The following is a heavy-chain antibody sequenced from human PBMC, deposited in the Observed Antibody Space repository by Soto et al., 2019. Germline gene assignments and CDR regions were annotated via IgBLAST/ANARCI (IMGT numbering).Heavy chain of an antibody. Sequence: PGGSLRLSCAASGFTFSSYGMHWVRQAPGKGLEWVAVIWYDSVKGRFTISRDNSKNTLYLQMNSLRAEDTAVYYCARDWVFLEWLFHYGMDVWGQGTTVTVSS. D-gene: IGHD3-3*01. CDR2: IWY. CDR1: GFTFSSYG. J-gene: IGHJ6*02. CDR3: ARDWVFLEWLFHYGMDV. V-gene: IGHV3-33*01.